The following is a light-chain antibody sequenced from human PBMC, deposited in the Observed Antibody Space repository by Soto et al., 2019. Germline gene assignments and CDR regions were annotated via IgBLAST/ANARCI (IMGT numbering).Light chain of an antibody. Sequence: SVLTXPPSASGSPGQSVTISCTGTSSDVGTYKYVSWYQQHPGKAPKLMIYEVTKRPSGVPDRFSGSKSGNTASLTVSGLQAEDEADYYCSSYAGSNNFVFGTGTKVAVL. V-gene: IGLV2-8*01. J-gene: IGLJ1*01. CDR2: EVT. CDR1: SSDVGTYKY. CDR3: SSYAGSNNFV.